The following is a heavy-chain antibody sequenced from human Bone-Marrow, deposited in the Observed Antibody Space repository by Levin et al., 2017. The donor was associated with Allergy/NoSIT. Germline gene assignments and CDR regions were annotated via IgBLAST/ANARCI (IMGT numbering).Heavy chain of an antibody. D-gene: IGHD3-10*01. V-gene: IGHV3-33*01. Sequence: PGGSLRLSCVGSGFTFNTFAMNWVRQAPGKGLEWVAIIWYDGSESYYADSVKGRFTISRDNSKNTLYLQMNSLSVEDTAVYHCVRGFSPMVLGFIPFDNWGQGNMVTVSS. CDR1: GFTFNTFA. CDR2: IWYDGSES. CDR3: VRGFSPMVLGFIPFDN. J-gene: IGHJ4*02.